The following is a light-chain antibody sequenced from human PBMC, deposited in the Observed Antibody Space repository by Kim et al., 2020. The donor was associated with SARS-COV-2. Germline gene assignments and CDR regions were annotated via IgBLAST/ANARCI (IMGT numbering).Light chain of an antibody. CDR2: DAS. Sequence: SPGERATPSRRASQSVRSSLAWYQQKPGQAPRLLIYDASIRATGVPARFTGSGSGTEFTLTISSLQSEDFAVYFCQQYYTWSALTFGGGTKVDIK. CDR1: QSVRSS. CDR3: QQYYTWSALT. J-gene: IGKJ4*01. V-gene: IGKV3D-15*01.